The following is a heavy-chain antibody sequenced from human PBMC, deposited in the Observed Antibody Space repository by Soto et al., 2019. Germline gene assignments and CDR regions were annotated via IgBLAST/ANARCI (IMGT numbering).Heavy chain of an antibody. CDR3: ARDGRLDY. D-gene: IGHD2-15*01. J-gene: IGHJ4*02. CDR2: INAGNANT. Sequence: QVQLVQSGAEVKKPGASVKVSCKASGYTFTRYAMHWVRQAPGQRLEWMGWINAGNANTKYSQKFQGRVTITRDTSASTAYMDLSSLRSEDTAVYYCARDGRLDYWGQGTLVTVSS. V-gene: IGHV1-3*01. CDR1: GYTFTRYA.